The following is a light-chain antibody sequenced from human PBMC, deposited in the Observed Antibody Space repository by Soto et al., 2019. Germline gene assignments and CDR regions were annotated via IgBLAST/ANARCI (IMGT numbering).Light chain of an antibody. CDR3: QQRSEWPRT. V-gene: IGKV3-11*01. J-gene: IGKJ1*01. Sequence: EIVLTQSPATLSLSPGERATLSCRASQSISSSLAWYQQKPGQAPRLLIYDASSRATDFPDRFSGSGSETDFTLTIGSLEPEDFAVYYCQQRSEWPRTFGQGTKVEIK. CDR1: QSISSS. CDR2: DAS.